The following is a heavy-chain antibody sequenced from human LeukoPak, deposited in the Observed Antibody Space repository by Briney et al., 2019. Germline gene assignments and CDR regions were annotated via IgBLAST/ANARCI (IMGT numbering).Heavy chain of an antibody. CDR2: IYYSGST. CDR1: GGSISSGGYY. J-gene: IGHJ6*03. D-gene: IGHD3-3*01. Sequence: SETLSLTCTVSGGSISSGGYYWSWIRQPPGKGLEWIGYIYYSGSTNYTPSLKSRVTISVDTSKNQFSLKLSSVTAADTAVYYCASLTYYDFWSGYMRRVVGRDYYMDVWGKGTTVTVSS. CDR3: ASLTYYDFWSGYMRRVVGRDYYMDV. V-gene: IGHV4-61*08.